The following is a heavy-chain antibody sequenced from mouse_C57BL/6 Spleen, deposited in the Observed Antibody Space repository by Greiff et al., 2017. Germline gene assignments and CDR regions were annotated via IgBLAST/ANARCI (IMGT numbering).Heavy chain of an antibody. V-gene: IGHV5-16*01. J-gene: IGHJ2*01. D-gene: IGHD2-4*01. CDR2: INYDGSST. CDR3: ARDQGLRGYFDY. CDR1: GFTFSDYY. Sequence: EVQVVESEGGLVQPGSSMKLSCTASGFTFSDYYMAWVRQVPEKGLEWVANINYDGSSTYYLDSLKSRFIISRDNAKNILYLQMSSLKSEDTATYYCARDQGLRGYFDYWGQGTTLTVSS.